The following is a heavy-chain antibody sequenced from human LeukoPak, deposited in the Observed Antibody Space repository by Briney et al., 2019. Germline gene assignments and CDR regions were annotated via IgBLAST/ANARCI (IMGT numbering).Heavy chain of an antibody. CDR1: GYTFTGYY. D-gene: IGHD3-22*01. V-gene: IGHV1-2*04. J-gene: IGHJ4*02. CDR3: ARLYYYDSSGYYYVSLDY. Sequence: ASVKVSCKASGYTFTGYYMHWVRQAPGQGLEWMGWINPNSGGTNYAQKFQGWVTMTTDTSTSTAYMELRSLRSDDTAVYYCARLYYYDSSGYYYVSLDYWGQGTLVTVSS. CDR2: INPNSGGT.